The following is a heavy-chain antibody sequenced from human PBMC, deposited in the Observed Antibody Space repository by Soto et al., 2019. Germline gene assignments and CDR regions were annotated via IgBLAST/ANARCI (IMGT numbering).Heavy chain of an antibody. CDR2: ISGSGGST. D-gene: IGHD3-3*01. CDR3: AKALRFLEWLFFDY. Sequence: GGSMRLSCAASGFTVSSSAMSGVRKATGKGLEWVSAISGSGGSTYYADSVKGRFTISRDNSKNTLYLQMNSLRAEDTAVYYCAKALRFLEWLFFDYWGQGTLVTVSS. J-gene: IGHJ4*02. V-gene: IGHV3-23*01. CDR1: GFTVSSSA.